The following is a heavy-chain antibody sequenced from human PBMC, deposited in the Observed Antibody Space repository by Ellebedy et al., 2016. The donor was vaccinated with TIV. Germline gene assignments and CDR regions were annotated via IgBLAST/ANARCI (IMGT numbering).Heavy chain of an antibody. CDR2: FDPEDGET. J-gene: IGHJ4*02. Sequence: ASVKVSCXVSGETIIALSMHWVRQAPGKGHEWMGGFDPEDGETIYAQKFQGRVTMTEDTSTDIAYMELSSLTSEDTAVYYCVGGGYLEWLSHDYWGQGTVVTVSS. CDR3: VGGGYLEWLSHDY. D-gene: IGHD3-3*01. V-gene: IGHV1-24*01. CDR1: GETIIALS.